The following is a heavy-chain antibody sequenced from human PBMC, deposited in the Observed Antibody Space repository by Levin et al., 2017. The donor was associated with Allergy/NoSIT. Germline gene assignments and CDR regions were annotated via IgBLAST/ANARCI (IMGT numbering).Heavy chain of an antibody. CDR3: ARREDYFDY. V-gene: IGHV4-59*01. Sequence: SETLSLTCTVSGGSISSYYWSWIRQPPGKGLEWIGYIYYSGSTNYNPSLKSRVTISVDTSKNQFSLKLSSVTAADTAVYYCARREDYFDYWGQGTLVTVSS. CDR1: GGSISSYY. D-gene: IGHD1-26*01. CDR2: IYYSGST. J-gene: IGHJ4*02.